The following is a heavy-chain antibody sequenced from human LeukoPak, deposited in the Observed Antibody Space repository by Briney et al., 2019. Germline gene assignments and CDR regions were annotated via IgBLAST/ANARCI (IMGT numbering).Heavy chain of an antibody. D-gene: IGHD6-13*01. CDR3: ARGRYSSSWYYYYMDV. CDR1: GFTFSSYW. V-gene: IGHV3-7*01. Sequence: GGSLRLSYAASGFTFSSYWMSWVRQAPGKGLEWVANIKQDGSEKYYVDSVKGRFTISRDNAKNSLYLQMNSLRAEDTAVYYCARGRYSSSWYYYYMDVWGKGTTVTISS. CDR2: IKQDGSEK. J-gene: IGHJ6*03.